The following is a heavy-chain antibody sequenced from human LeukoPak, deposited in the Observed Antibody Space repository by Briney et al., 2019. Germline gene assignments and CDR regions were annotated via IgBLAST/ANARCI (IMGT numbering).Heavy chain of an antibody. CDR1: GGSISSYY. V-gene: IGHV4-59*01. CDR2: IYYSGST. CDR3: ARASPYSYGYEIVFDY. Sequence: PSETLSLTCTVSGGSISSYYWSWIRQPPGKGLEWIGSIYYSGSTNYNPSLKSRVTISVDTSKNQFSLKLSSVTAADTAVYYCARASPYSYGYEIVFDYWGQGTLVTVSS. J-gene: IGHJ4*02. D-gene: IGHD5-18*01.